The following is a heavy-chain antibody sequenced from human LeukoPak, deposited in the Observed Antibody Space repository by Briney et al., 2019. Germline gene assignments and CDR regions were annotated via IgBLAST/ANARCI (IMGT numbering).Heavy chain of an antibody. J-gene: IGHJ4*02. CDR2: IIPIFGTA. V-gene: IGHV1-69*05. Sequence: GASVKVSCKASGGTFSSYAISWVRQAPGQGLEWMGGIIPIFGTANYAQKFQGRVTITTDESTSTAYMELSGLRSEDTAVYYCASAKVGEGFDYWGQGTLVTVSS. CDR3: ASAKVGEGFDY. CDR1: GGTFSSYA.